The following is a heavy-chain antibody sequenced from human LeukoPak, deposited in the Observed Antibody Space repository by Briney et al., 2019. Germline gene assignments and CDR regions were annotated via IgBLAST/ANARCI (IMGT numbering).Heavy chain of an antibody. CDR3: AREREGRSSGWYDY. D-gene: IGHD6-19*01. CDR2: INHSGST. V-gene: IGHV4-34*01. J-gene: IGHJ4*02. Sequence: SETLSLTCAVYGVSFSGYYWSWIRQPPGKGLEWIGEINHSGSTNYNPSLKSRVTISVDTSKNQFSLKLSSVTAADTAVYYCAREREGRSSGWYDYWGQGTLVTVSS. CDR1: GVSFSGYY.